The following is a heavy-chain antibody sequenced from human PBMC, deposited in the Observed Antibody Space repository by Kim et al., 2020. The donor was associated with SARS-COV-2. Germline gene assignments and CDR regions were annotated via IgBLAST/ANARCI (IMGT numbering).Heavy chain of an antibody. Sequence: SETLSLTCTVSGASIKDYYWNWVRQSPGRGLEWIGFTHHTGQSPSNPSLKSRVSTSVDTSKNQFSLRLTSVTSADAAMYYCARWGEGLNNNLRAFDYWGQGSLVTVSS. V-gene: IGHV4-59*01. J-gene: IGHJ4*02. CDR2: THHTGQS. CDR1: GASIKDYY. CDR3: ARWGEGLNNNLRAFDY. D-gene: IGHD2-21*01.